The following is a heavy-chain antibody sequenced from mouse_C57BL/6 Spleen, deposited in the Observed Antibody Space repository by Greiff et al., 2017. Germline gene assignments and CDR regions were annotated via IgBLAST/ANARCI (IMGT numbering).Heavy chain of an antibody. D-gene: IGHD1-1*01. V-gene: IGHV1-66*01. J-gene: IGHJ4*01. CDR1: GYSFTSYY. Sequence: QVQLQQSGPELVKPGASVKISCKASGYSFTSYYIHWVKQRPGQGLEWIGWIYPGSGNTKYNEKFKGKATLTADTSSSTAYMQLSSLTSEDSAVYYCARDDYYGSREGYAMDYWGQGTSVTVSS. CDR3: ARDDYYGSREGYAMDY. CDR2: IYPGSGNT.